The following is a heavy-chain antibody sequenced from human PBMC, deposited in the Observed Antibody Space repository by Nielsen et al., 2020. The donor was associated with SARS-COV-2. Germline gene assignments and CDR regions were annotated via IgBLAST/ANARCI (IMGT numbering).Heavy chain of an antibody. Sequence: GGSLRLSCAASGFTFSSYAMPWVRQAPGKGLEWVAVISYDGSNKSYADSVKGRFTISRDNSKNTLYLQMNSLRAEDTAVYYCARTYDFWSGYPSTFNYGMDVWGQGTTVTVSS. V-gene: IGHV3-30-3*01. CDR2: ISYDGSNK. J-gene: IGHJ6*02. CDR3: ARTYDFWSGYPSTFNYGMDV. CDR1: GFTFSSYA. D-gene: IGHD3-3*01.